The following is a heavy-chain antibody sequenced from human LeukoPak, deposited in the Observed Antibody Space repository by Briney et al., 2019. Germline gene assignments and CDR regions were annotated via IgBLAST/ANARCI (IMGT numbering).Heavy chain of an antibody. J-gene: IGHJ4*02. D-gene: IGHD3-22*01. Sequence: PGGSLRLSCAASGFTFSSYAMSWVRQAPGKGLEWVSAISGSGGSTYYADSVKGRFTISRDNSKNTLYLQMNSLRAEDTAVYYCAKVGTYYYDSSGYLFDYWGQGTLVTVSS. CDR3: AKVGTYYYDSSGYLFDY. CDR1: GFTFSSYA. CDR2: ISGSGGST. V-gene: IGHV3-23*01.